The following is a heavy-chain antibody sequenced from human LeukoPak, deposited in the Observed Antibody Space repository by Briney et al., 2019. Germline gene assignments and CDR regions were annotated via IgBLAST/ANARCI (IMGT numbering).Heavy chain of an antibody. CDR3: ARDRRGPFAYGDYRFDY. V-gene: IGHV3-48*03. CDR2: ISSSGSNI. D-gene: IGHD4-17*01. J-gene: IGHJ4*02. Sequence: GGSLRLSCAASGFTFSSYEMNWVRQAPGKGLEWVSYISSSGSNIYYADSVKGRFTISRDNAKNSLYLQMNSLRAEDTAVYYCARDRRGPFAYGDYRFDYWGQGTLVTVSS. CDR1: GFTFSSYE.